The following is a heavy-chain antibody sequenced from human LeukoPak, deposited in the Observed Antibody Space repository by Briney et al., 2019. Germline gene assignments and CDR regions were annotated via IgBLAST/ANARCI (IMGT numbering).Heavy chain of an antibody. V-gene: IGHV1-8*02. CDR1: GYTFTSYG. CDR2: MNPNSGNT. Sequence: ASVKVSCKASGYTFTSYGISWVRQAPGQGLEWMGWMNPNSGNTGYAQKFQGRVTMTRNTSISTAYMELSSLRSEDTAVYYCARVRYYDFWSGYYQQNYYYYGMDVWGQGTTVTVSS. CDR3: ARVRYYDFWSGYYQQNYYYYGMDV. J-gene: IGHJ6*02. D-gene: IGHD3-3*01.